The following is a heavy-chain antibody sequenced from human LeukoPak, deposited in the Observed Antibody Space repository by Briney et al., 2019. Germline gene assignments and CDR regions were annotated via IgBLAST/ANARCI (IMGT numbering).Heavy chain of an antibody. V-gene: IGHV1-8*02. CDR1: GYTFTGYY. CDR2: MNPNSGNT. CDR3: ARGGRWLQNWDGRFDY. J-gene: IGHJ4*02. Sequence: ASVKVSCKASGYTFTGYYMHWVRQATGQGLEWMGWMNPNSGNTGYAQKFQGRVTMTRNTSISTAYMELSSLRSEDTAVYYCARGGRWLQNWDGRFDYWGQGTLVTVSS. D-gene: IGHD5-24*01.